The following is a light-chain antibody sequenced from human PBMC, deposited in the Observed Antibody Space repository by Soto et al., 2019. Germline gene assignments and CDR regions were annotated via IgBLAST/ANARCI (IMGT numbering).Light chain of an antibody. CDR1: QSVSSY. Sequence: IVLTQSPATLSLSPGERATLSCRASQSVSSYLAWYQQKPGQAPRLLIYDASNRATGIPARFIGSGSGTDFTLTISGLEAEDFAVYYCQQRGDFGGGTKVEIK. CDR3: QQRGD. CDR2: DAS. V-gene: IGKV3-11*01. J-gene: IGKJ4*01.